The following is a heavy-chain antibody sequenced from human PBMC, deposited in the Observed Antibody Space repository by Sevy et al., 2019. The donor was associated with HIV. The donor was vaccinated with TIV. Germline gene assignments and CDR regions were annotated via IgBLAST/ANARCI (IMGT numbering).Heavy chain of an antibody. CDR2: ISSSGSTI. Sequence: GGSLRLSCAASGFTFSSYEMKWVRQAPGKGLEWVSYISSSGSTIYYADSVKGRFTISRDNAKNSLYLQMNSLRAEDTAVYYCARVPLSPMVRGASGAFDIWGQGTMVTVSS. J-gene: IGHJ3*02. V-gene: IGHV3-48*03. CDR3: ARVPLSPMVRGASGAFDI. D-gene: IGHD3-10*01. CDR1: GFTFSSYE.